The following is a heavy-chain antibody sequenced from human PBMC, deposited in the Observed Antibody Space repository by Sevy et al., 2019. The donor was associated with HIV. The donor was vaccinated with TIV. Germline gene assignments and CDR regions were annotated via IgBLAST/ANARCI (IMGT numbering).Heavy chain of an antibody. Sequence: GSLRLSCAASGFTFSSYAMSWVRQAPGKGLEWVSAISGSGGSTYYADSVKGRFTISRDNSKNTLYLQMNSLRAEDTAVYYCAKDSDYVWGSYRYLGAFDIWGQGTMVTVSS. CDR2: ISGSGGST. J-gene: IGHJ3*02. CDR3: AKDSDYVWGSYRYLGAFDI. D-gene: IGHD3-16*02. CDR1: GFTFSSYA. V-gene: IGHV3-23*01.